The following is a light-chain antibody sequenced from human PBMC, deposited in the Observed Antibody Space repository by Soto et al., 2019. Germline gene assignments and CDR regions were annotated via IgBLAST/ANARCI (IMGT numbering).Light chain of an antibody. CDR3: LQRTSWHPNT. J-gene: IGKJ5*01. Sequence: EIVLTQSPVTLSLSPGEIATLSCRASQSGRPYLAWYQVKPGQAPRLLIYDASSRASGVPARFSGSGSGTDFTRTISSREPEDFAHYHGLQRTSWHPNTFGQGTRLEIK. V-gene: IGKV3D-11*02. CDR2: DAS. CDR1: QSGRPY.